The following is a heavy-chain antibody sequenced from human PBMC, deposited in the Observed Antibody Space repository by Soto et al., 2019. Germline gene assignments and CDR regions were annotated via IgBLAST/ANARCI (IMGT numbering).Heavy chain of an antibody. CDR1: GFTFSSYS. J-gene: IGHJ4*02. D-gene: IGHD3-3*02. Sequence: GGSLRLSCAASGFTFSSYSMNWVRQAPGKGLEWVSSISSSSSYIYYADSVKGRFTISRDNAKNSLYLQMNSLRAEDTAVYYCARSTHLAQDQYYFDYWGQGTLVTVSS. CDR3: ARSTHLAQDQYYFDY. CDR2: ISSSSSYI. V-gene: IGHV3-21*01.